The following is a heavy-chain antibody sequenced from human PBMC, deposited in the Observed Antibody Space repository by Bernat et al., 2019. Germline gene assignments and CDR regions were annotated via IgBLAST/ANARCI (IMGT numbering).Heavy chain of an antibody. V-gene: IGHV3-7*01. Sequence: EVQLVESGGGLVQPGGSLRLSCAASGFTFSSYWMSWVRQAPGKGLEWVANIKQDGSEKYYVDSVKGRFTISRDNAKNSLYLQMNSLRAEDMAVYYCARDRLVTGTTAGFDYWGQGTLVTVSS. CDR2: IKQDGSEK. J-gene: IGHJ4*02. D-gene: IGHD6-19*01. CDR1: GFTFSSYW. CDR3: ARDRLVTGTTAGFDY.